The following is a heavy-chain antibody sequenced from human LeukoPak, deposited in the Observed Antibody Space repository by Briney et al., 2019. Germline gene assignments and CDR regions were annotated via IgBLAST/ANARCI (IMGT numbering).Heavy chain of an antibody. Sequence: GGSLRLSCAASGFTFSSYAMHWVRQAPGKGLEWVAVISYDGSNKYYADSVKGRFTISRDNSKNTLYLQMNSLRAEDTAVYYCASCGGDCYSGYFQHWGQGTLVTVSS. CDR3: ASCGGDCYSGYFQH. D-gene: IGHD2-21*02. CDR2: ISYDGSNK. V-gene: IGHV3-30-3*01. J-gene: IGHJ1*01. CDR1: GFTFSSYA.